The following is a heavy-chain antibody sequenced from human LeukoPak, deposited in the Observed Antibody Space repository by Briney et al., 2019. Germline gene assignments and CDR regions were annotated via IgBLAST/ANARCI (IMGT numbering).Heavy chain of an antibody. J-gene: IGHJ4*02. Sequence: GGSLRLSCAASGFTFSSYGMHWVRQAPGKGLEWVAFIRYDGSNKYYADSVKGRFTISRDNSKNTLYLQMNSLRAEDTAVYYCAKDLRYYDSSGYLWDYWGQGTLVTVSS. CDR1: GFTFSSYG. V-gene: IGHV3-30*02. CDR2: IRYDGSNK. CDR3: AKDLRYYDSSGYLWDY. D-gene: IGHD3-22*01.